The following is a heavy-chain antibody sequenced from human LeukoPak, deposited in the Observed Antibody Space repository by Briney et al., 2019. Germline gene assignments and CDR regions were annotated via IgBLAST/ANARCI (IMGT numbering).Heavy chain of an antibody. CDR3: ANRNGGIVGAPSWFDP. V-gene: IGHV1-69*13. CDR1: GGTFSSYA. D-gene: IGHD1-26*01. Sequence: SVKVSCKASGGTFSSYAISWVRQAPGQGLEWMGGIIPIFGTANYAQKFQGRVTITADESTNTAYMELSSLRSEDTAVYYCANRNGGIVGAPSWFDPWGQGTLVTVSS. J-gene: IGHJ5*02. CDR2: IIPIFGTA.